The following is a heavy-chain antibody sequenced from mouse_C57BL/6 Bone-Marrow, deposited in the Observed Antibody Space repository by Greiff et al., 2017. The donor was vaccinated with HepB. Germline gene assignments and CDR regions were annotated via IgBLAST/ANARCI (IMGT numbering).Heavy chain of an antibody. J-gene: IGHJ2*01. CDR3: AILLRPLDD. D-gene: IGHD1-1*01. CDR1: GYTFTSYW. Sequence: QVQLQPGAELVKPGASVKLSCKASGYTFTSYWMHWVKQRPGQGLEWIGMIHPNSGSTNYNEKFKSKATLTVDKSSSTAYMQLSSLTSEDSAVYYCAILLRPLDDWGQGTTLTVSS. V-gene: IGHV1-64*01. CDR2: IHPNSGST.